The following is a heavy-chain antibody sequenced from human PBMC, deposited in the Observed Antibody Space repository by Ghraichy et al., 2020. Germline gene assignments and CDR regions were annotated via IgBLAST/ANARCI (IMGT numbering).Heavy chain of an antibody. D-gene: IGHD4-17*01. CDR3: AKRDYGDFGTNY. J-gene: IGHJ4*02. CDR1: GFIFSSHA. V-gene: IGHV3-23*01. Sequence: ESLNISCAASGFIFSSHAMSWVRQAPGKGLEWVSGISNSGDSTYYADSVKGRFTISRDNSKNTLYLQMNSLRVEDTAVYYCAKRDYGDFGTNYWGQGILVTVSS. CDR2: ISNSGDST.